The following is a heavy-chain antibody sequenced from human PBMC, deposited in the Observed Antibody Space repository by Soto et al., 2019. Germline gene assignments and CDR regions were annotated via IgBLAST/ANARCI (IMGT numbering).Heavy chain of an antibody. J-gene: IGHJ4*02. CDR3: ARGGRISGVY. Sequence: ASVKVSCKASGGTFSSYAINWVRQATGQGLEWMGWMNPNSGNTGYAQKFQGRVTMTRNTSISTAYMELSSLRSEDTAVYYCARGGRISGVYWGQGTLVTVSS. D-gene: IGHD1-26*01. V-gene: IGHV1-8*02. CDR1: GGTFSSYA. CDR2: MNPNSGNT.